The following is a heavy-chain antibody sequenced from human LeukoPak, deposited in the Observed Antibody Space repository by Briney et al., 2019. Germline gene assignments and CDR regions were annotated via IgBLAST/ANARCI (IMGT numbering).Heavy chain of an antibody. V-gene: IGHV4-59*01. J-gene: IGHJ4*02. CDR3: ARGRVGITMVRGVMFDY. CDR2: IYYSGST. Sequence: SETLSLTRTVSGGSISSYYWSWIRQPPGKGLEWIGYIYYSGSTNYNPSLKSRVTISVDTSKNQFSLKLSSVTAADTAVYYCARGRVGITMVRGVMFDYWGQGTLVTVSS. D-gene: IGHD3-10*01. CDR1: GGSISSYY.